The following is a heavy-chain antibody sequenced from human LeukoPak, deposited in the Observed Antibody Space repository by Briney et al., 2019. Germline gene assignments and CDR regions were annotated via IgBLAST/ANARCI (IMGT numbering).Heavy chain of an antibody. CDR3: ARGRSITLLRGVAMSDGFDI. J-gene: IGHJ3*02. CDR1: VFTFSGYA. CDR2: TVTRGRYV. Sequence: KSGGSLRLSCAASVFTFSGYAMSWVRQAPGKGLEWVSFTVTRGRYVYYGDSVKGRFTISRDNAKNLLFLQMNGLRAEDTALYYCARGRSITLLRGVAMSDGFDIWGQGAMVAVSS. D-gene: IGHD3-10*01. V-gene: IGHV3-21*06.